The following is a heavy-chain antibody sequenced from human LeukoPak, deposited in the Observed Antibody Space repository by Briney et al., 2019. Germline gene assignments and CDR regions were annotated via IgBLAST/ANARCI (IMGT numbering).Heavy chain of an antibody. CDR1: GFTFSSYS. Sequence: GGSLRLSCAASGFTFSSYSMNWVRQAPGKGLEWLAVILYDGSNMYYADSVKGRFTISRDNSKNTLYLQMNSLRAEDTAVYYCARGIYQLLWGEISDWGQGTLVTVSS. CDR3: ARGIYQLLWGEISD. CDR2: ILYDGSNM. V-gene: IGHV3-30*03. J-gene: IGHJ4*02. D-gene: IGHD2-2*01.